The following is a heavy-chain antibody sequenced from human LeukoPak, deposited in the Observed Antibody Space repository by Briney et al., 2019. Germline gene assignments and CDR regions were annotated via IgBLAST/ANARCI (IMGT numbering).Heavy chain of an antibody. J-gene: IGHJ4*02. Sequence: SQTLSLTCALSGDSVSSSRAAWNWIRQSPSRGLEWLGRTYYRSKWYNDYAVSVKSRITINPDTSKNQFSLHLNSVTPEDTAVYYCARETTTSGSPFDYWGQGTLVTVSS. D-gene: IGHD6-19*01. V-gene: IGHV6-1*01. CDR2: TYYRSKWYN. CDR3: ARETTTSGSPFDY. CDR1: GDSVSSSRAA.